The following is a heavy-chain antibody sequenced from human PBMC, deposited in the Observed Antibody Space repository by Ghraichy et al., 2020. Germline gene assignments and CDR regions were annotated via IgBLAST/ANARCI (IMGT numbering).Heavy chain of an antibody. CDR1: EFTFRTSG. D-gene: IGHD3-10*01. V-gene: IGHV3-7*03. J-gene: IGHJ3*02. CDR3: SSGDTFDI. CDR2: INQDGRER. Sequence: GGSLRLSCAASEFTFRTSGMNWVRQAPGKGPEWVANINQDGRERYYVGSVKGRFTIYRDNAMNSLYLHMNSLRAEDTAVYYCSSGDTFDIWGQGTMVAVSS.